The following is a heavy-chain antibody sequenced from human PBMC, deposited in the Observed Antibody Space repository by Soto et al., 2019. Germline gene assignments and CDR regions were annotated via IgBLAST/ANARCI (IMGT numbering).Heavy chain of an antibody. Sequence: EVQLLESGGGLVQPGGSLRLSCAASGFTFSSYAMNWVRQAPEKGLEWVSTLSGSGRSTYYADSVKGRFTISRDNSKNTLYLQMNSLRAEDTAVYYCANDYYDPSGLWCQHWGQGTLVTVSS. CDR1: GFTFSSYA. CDR3: ANDYYDPSGLWCQH. J-gene: IGHJ1*01. CDR2: LSGSGRST. V-gene: IGHV3-23*01. D-gene: IGHD3-22*01.